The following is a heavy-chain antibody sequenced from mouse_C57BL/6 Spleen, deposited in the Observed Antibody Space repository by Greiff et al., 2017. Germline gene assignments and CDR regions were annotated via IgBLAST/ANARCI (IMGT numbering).Heavy chain of an antibody. CDR2: IDPSDSET. D-gene: IGHD3-2*02. Sequence: VQLQQPGAELVRPGSSVKLSCKASGYTFTSYWMHWVKQRPIQGLEWIGNIDPSDSETHYNQKFKDKATLTVDKSSSTAYLQLSSLTSEDSAVYYCASDSSGSHFDYWGQGPTLTVSS. J-gene: IGHJ2*01. CDR3: ASDSSGSHFDY. V-gene: IGHV1-52*01. CDR1: GYTFTSYW.